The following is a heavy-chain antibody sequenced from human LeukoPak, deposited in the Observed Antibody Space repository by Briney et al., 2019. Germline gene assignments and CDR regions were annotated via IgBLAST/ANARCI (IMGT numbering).Heavy chain of an antibody. CDR3: ARLGNYYGSGSYDYYGMDV. V-gene: IGHV4-59*08. J-gene: IGHJ6*02. CDR2: IYYSGST. D-gene: IGHD3-10*01. Sequence: SETLSLTCTVPGGSISSYYWSWIRQPPGKGLEWIGYIYYSGSTNYNPSLKSRVTISVDTSKNQFSLKLSSVTAADTAVYYCARLGNYYGSGSYDYYGMDVWGQGTTVTVSS. CDR1: GGSISSYY.